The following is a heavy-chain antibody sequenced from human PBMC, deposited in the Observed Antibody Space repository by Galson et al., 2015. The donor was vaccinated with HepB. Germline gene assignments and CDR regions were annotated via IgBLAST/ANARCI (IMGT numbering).Heavy chain of an antibody. CDR2: IYSNGDS. Sequence: LRLSCAVSGITVSGYYMHWVRQAPGKGLEWVSIIYSNGDSHYADSVRGRFIISRDTSKNTLYLQMNSLRVEDTAVYYCARDQGTDTFWLDSWGQGTLVTVSS. D-gene: IGHD3-3*01. V-gene: IGHV3-53*01. CDR1: GITVSGYY. J-gene: IGHJ4*02. CDR3: ARDQGTDTFWLDS.